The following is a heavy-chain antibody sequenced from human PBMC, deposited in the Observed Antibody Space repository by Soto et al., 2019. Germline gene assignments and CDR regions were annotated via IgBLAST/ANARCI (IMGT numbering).Heavy chain of an antibody. J-gene: IGHJ4*02. V-gene: IGHV4-31*03. D-gene: IGHD1-1*01. CDR1: GGSISTVGHY. Sequence: SETLSLTCSVSGGSISTVGHYWTWIRQPPGKGLEWIGSIYHTGSTYYSRSLRGRLTMSVDTAKSQFSLRLSSVTAADTAVYYCARATGTLRSRNCDSWGQG. CDR3: ARATGTLRSRNCDS. CDR2: IYHTGST.